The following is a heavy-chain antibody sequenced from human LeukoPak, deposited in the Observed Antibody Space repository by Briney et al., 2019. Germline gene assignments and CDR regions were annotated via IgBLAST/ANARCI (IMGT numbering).Heavy chain of an antibody. D-gene: IGHD6-19*01. CDR2: ISAYNGNT. J-gene: IGHJ2*01. V-gene: IGHV1-18*01. Sequence: GASVKVSCKASGYTFTSYGISWVRQAPGQGLEWMGWISAYNGNTNYAQKLQGRVTMTTDTSTSTAYMELRSLRSDDTAVYYCARAPFDSSGWSGWYFDLWGRGTLVTVSS. CDR3: ARAPFDSSGWSGWYFDL. CDR1: GYTFTSYG.